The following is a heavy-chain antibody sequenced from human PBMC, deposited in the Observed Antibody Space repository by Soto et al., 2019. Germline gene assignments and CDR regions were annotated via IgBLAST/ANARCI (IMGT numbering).Heavy chain of an antibody. CDR1: GFTLGVYA. V-gene: IGHV3-64*01. CDR3: ARRARPDFYYMDV. Sequence: EVQLAESGGGLAQPGGPLRPSCPASGFTLGVYAWVWFRQAPGRGLEYVSGIRSNGVGTYYANSVQGRFTISRDNSKNTVYLQMGSLRPEDMAVYYCARRARPDFYYMDVWGKGTTVTVSS. J-gene: IGHJ6*03. CDR2: IRSNGVGT. D-gene: IGHD6-6*01.